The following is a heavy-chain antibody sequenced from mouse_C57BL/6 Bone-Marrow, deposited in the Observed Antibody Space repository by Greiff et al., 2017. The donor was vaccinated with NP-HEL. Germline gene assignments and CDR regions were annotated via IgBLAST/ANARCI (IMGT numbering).Heavy chain of an antibody. D-gene: IGHD2-10*01. CDR1: GYTFTDYY. CDR2: INPNNGGT. V-gene: IGHV1-26*01. CDR3: ARALLLEAYFDY. J-gene: IGHJ2*01. Sequence: EVQLQQSGPELVKPGASVKISCKASGYTFTDYYMNWVKQSPGKSLEWIGDINPNNGGTSYNQKFKGKATLTVDKSSSTAYMELRSLTSEDSAVYYCARALLLEAYFDYWGQGTTLTVSS.